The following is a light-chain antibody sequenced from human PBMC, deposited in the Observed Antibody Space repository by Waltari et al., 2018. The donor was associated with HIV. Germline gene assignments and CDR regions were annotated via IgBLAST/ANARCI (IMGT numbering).Light chain of an antibody. Sequence: QSALTQPAPVSGSPGQSITISCTGTSSDVGGYNYVSWYQQHPGKAPKLIIYEVSNRPSGVSNRFSGSKSGNTASLTISGLQAEDEADYYCSSYTTSGTRVIFGGGTRLPVL. CDR2: EVS. V-gene: IGLV2-14*01. J-gene: IGLJ2*01. CDR3: SSYTTSGTRVI. CDR1: SSDVGGYNY.